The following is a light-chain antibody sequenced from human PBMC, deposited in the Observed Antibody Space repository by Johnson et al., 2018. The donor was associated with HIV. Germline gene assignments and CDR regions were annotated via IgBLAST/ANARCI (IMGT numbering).Light chain of an antibody. CDR2: ENN. Sequence: SVLTQPPSVSAAPGQKVTISCSGSSSNIGTNSVSWYQQLPGTAPRLLIYENNKRPSGIPDRFSGSKSGTSATLGITGLPTGDEADYYCGTWDNSLSAHVFGTGTKVTVL. CDR1: SSNIGTNS. J-gene: IGLJ1*01. V-gene: IGLV1-51*02. CDR3: GTWDNSLSAHV.